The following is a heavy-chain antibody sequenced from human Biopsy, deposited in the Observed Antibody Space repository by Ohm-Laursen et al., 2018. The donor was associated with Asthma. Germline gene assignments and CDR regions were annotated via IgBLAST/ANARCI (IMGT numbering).Heavy chain of an antibody. V-gene: IGHV1-69*13. CDR1: GDSFSNYA. D-gene: IGHD2-2*01. CDR3: ARGPEYVRSSGALDY. CDR2: IIPIFGTA. J-gene: IGHJ4*02. Sequence: SVKVSCKASGDSFSNYAISWVRQAPGQGLEWMGGIIPIFGTANYAQKFQGRVTISADDSTSTAYMELSSLSSEDTALYYCARGPEYVRSSGALDYWGQGTLVTVSS.